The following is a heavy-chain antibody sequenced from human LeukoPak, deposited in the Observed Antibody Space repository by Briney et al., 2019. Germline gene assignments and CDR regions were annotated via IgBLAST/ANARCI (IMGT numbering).Heavy chain of an antibody. Sequence: GGSLRLSCAASGFTFSDYYMSWIRQAPGKGLEWVSYISSSGSNIYNADSVKGRFTISRDNAKNSLYLQMNSLRAEDTAVYYCAKGQLADAFDIWGQGTMVTVSS. CDR3: AKGQLADAFDI. V-gene: IGHV3-11*01. J-gene: IGHJ3*02. CDR2: ISSSGSNI. D-gene: IGHD1-1*01. CDR1: GFTFSDYY.